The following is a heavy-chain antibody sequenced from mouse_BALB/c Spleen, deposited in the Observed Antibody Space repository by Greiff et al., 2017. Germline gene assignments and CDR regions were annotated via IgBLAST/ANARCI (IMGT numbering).Heavy chain of an antibody. CDR2: INPSTGYT. D-gene: IGHD3-1*01. Sequence: VQLQQSGAELAKPGASVKMSCKASGYTFTSYWMHWVKQRPGQGLEWIGYINPSTGYTEYNQKFKDKATLTADKSSSTAYMQLSSLTSEDSAVYYCARSSSGYYYFDYWGQGTTLTVSS. V-gene: IGHV1-7*01. J-gene: IGHJ2*01. CDR3: ARSSSGYYYFDY. CDR1: GYTFTSYW.